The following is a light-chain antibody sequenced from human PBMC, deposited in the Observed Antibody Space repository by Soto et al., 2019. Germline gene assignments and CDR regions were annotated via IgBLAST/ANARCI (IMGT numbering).Light chain of an antibody. CDR2: GAS. Sequence: EIVMTQSPATLSVSPGERATLSCRASQSISSNLAWYQQKPGQAPRLLIYGASTRATGIPATFSGSGSGTDFTLTISSLQSEDCAVYYCQQYNNWPFTFGPGTKVDI. V-gene: IGKV3-15*01. CDR3: QQYNNWPFT. J-gene: IGKJ3*01. CDR1: QSISSN.